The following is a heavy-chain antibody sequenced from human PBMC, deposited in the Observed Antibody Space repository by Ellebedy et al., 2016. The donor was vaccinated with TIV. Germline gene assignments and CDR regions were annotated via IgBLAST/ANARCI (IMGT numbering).Heavy chain of an antibody. V-gene: IGHV1-18*01. D-gene: IGHD3-10*01. J-gene: IGHJ6*02. CDR2: VSAYSGNT. CDR1: GYTFIDYG. Sequence: AASVKVSCKSSGYTFIDYGVTWVRQAPGQGLDWMGWVSAYSGNTNYAENLQGRVTMTTDTSTDTAYMELSRLRSDDTAVYFCARYSGSGTYYRNGMDVWGQGTTVTVSS. CDR3: ARYSGSGTYYRNGMDV.